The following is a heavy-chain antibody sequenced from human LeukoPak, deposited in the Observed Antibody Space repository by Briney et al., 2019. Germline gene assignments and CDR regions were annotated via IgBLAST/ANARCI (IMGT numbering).Heavy chain of an antibody. V-gene: IGHV4-30-2*01. CDR2: IYQSGST. Sequence: SEILSLTCTVSGGSITSGGYYWSWIRQPPGKGLEWIGYIYQSGSTYYNPSLKSRVTISVDRSKNQFYLNLTSVTAADTAVYYCVRHLPCFGCYYYYMDVWGRGTTVTVSS. CDR1: GGSITSGGYY. D-gene: IGHD6-19*01. J-gene: IGHJ6*03. CDR3: VRHLPCFGCYYYYMDV.